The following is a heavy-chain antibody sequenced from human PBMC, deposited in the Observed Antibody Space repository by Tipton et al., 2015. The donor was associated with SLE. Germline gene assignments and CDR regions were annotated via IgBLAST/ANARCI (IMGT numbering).Heavy chain of an antibody. CDR3: AIAVAGRADFQH. V-gene: IGHV4-61*02. J-gene: IGHJ1*01. Sequence: TLSLTCTVSGDSISSGTSYWSWVRQPAGKGLEWIGRIYTSGSTNYNPSLKSRVTMSVDTSKNQFSLKLSSVTAADTAVYYCAIAVAGRADFQHWGQGTLVTVSS. CDR2: IYTSGST. CDR1: GDSISSGTSY. D-gene: IGHD6-19*01.